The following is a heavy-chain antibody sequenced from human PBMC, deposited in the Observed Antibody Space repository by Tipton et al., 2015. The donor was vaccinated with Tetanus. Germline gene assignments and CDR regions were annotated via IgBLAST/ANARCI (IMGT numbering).Heavy chain of an antibody. CDR2: IYTSGST. Sequence: TLSLTCTVSGGSISSYYWSWIRQPAGKGLEWIGRIYTSGSTNYNPSLKSRVTMSVDTSKNQFSLKLSSVTAADPAVYYWARVNSGRADFDYWGQGTLVTVSS. CDR1: GGSISSYY. V-gene: IGHV4-4*07. CDR3: ARVNSGRADFDY. D-gene: IGHD2/OR15-2a*01. J-gene: IGHJ4*02.